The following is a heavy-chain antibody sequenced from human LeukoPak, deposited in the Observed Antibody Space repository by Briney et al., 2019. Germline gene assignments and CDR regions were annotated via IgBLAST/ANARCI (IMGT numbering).Heavy chain of an antibody. CDR1: GFTFSSYA. CDR2: ISGSGGST. D-gene: IGHD3-10*01. V-gene: IGHV3-23*01. CDR3: AKEARYGSGSSYYYYYYMDV. Sequence: GGSLRFSCAASGFTFSSYAMSWVRQAPGKGLEWVSAISGSGGSTYYADSVKGRFTISRDNSKNTLYLQMNSLRAEDTAVYYCAKEARYGSGSSYYYYYYMDVWGKGTTVTVSS. J-gene: IGHJ6*03.